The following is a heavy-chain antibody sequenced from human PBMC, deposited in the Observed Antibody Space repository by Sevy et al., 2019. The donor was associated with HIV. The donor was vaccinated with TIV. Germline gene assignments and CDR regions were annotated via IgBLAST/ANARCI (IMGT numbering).Heavy chain of an antibody. CDR2: ISAYNGNT. D-gene: IGHD6-6*01. CDR3: ARDSSSSGGYWFDP. V-gene: IGHV1-18*04. CDR1: GYTFTTYG. J-gene: IGHJ5*02. Sequence: ASVKVSCKASGYTFTTYGISWVRQAPGQGLEWMGWISAYNGNTNYAQKFQGRVIMTTDTSTTTAYMELRSLRSDDTAVYYCARDSSSSGGYWFDPWGQRTLVTVSS.